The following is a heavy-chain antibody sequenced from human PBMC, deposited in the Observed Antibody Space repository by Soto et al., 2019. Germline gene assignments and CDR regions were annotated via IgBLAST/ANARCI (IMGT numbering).Heavy chain of an antibody. CDR2: IIPIFGTA. CDR1: GGTFSSYA. Sequence: QVQLVQSGAEVKKPGSSVKVSCKASGGTFSSYAISWVRQAPGQGLEWMGGIIPIFGTANYAQKFQGRVTITADESTSTDYMELSSLRSEDTAVYYCAVEPANDYGDYRGDWFDPWGQGTLVTVSS. V-gene: IGHV1-69*01. J-gene: IGHJ5*02. CDR3: AVEPANDYGDYRGDWFDP. D-gene: IGHD4-17*01.